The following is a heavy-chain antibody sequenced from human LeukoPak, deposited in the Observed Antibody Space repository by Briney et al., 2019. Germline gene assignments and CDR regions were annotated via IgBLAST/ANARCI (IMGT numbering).Heavy chain of an antibody. Sequence: GGSLRLSCAVSGFTFSSYSMNWVRQAPGKGLEWVSSISSSSSYIYYAPSVNGRFTISRDNAKNSLYLQMNRLRAEGTAVYYCARVRDCSGGSCLYYYYYCMDVCGQGTTVTVPS. CDR3: ARVRDCSGGSCLYYYYYCMDV. CDR2: ISSSSSYI. D-gene: IGHD2-15*01. J-gene: IGHJ6*02. V-gene: IGHV3-21*01. CDR1: GFTFSSYS.